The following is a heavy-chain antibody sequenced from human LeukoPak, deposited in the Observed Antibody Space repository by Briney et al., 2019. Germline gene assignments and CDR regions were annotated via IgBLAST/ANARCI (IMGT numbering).Heavy chain of an antibody. CDR2: IWYDGSEK. CDR1: GFTFSYNA. J-gene: IGHJ4*02. V-gene: IGHV3-33*01. CDR3: ARDVAVVAASSFDN. Sequence: GGSLRLSCAASGFTFSYNAMHWVRQAPGEGLEWVAVIWYDGSEKYYADSVKGRFTISRDNAKKTLYQQMDSLRAEDTAVYFCARDVAVVAASSFDNGGQGTRVTVSS. D-gene: IGHD2-15*01.